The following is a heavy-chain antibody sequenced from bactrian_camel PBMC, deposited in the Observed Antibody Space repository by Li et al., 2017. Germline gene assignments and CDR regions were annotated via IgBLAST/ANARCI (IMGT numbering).Heavy chain of an antibody. V-gene: IGHV3S25*01. CDR3: ASYGANTGSYTY. Sequence: QLVESGGGLVQPVGSLRLSCAASGFTFSNYWMYWVRQDLGKGLERVSIINSGGSTTVYADSVKGRFTISRDNAKNTVYLQMNSLKTEDSGVYHCASYGANTGSYTYWGQGTQVTVS. D-gene: IGHD6*01. CDR1: GFTFSNYW. CDR2: INSGGSTT. J-gene: IGHJ4*01.